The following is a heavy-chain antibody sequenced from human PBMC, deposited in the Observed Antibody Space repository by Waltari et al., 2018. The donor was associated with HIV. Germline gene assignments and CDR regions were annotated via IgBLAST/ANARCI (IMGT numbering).Heavy chain of an antibody. Sequence: QVHQQQSGAGLLKPSETLSLPCTVSGGSFSGYYWSWIRQPPGQGLEWIGEVNHSGNINYNPSLKSRLIISVDTSKRQFSLRLKSVTAADTAVYYCSREGYGGNPANNFDFWGQGTLVSVSS. V-gene: IGHV4-34*01. CDR1: GGSFSGYY. J-gene: IGHJ4*02. CDR2: VNHSGNI. CDR3: SREGYGGNPANNFDF. D-gene: IGHD2-15*01.